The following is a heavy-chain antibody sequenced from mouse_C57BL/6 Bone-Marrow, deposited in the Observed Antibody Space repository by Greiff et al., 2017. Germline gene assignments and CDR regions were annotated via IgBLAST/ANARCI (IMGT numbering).Heavy chain of an antibody. Sequence: EVHLVESGGGLVQPKGSLKLSCAASGFSFNTYAMNWVRQAPGKGLEWVARIRSKSNNYATYYADSVKDRFTISRDDSESMLYLQMNNLKTEDTAMYYCVRLGDYGSSYGAEYFDVWGTGTTVTVSS. CDR2: IRSKSNNYAT. V-gene: IGHV10-1*01. CDR3: VRLGDYGSSYGAEYFDV. J-gene: IGHJ1*03. CDR1: GFSFNTYA. D-gene: IGHD1-1*01.